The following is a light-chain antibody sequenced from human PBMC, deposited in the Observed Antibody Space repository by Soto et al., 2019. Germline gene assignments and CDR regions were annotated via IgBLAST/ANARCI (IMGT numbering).Light chain of an antibody. CDR3: QQYNNWPPST. CDR2: GAS. Sequence: EIVMTQSPATLSVSPGERATLSCSASQSVSGNLAWYQHKPGQAPRLLIYGASSRATGIPARFSGSGSGTEFTLTISSLQSEDFAVYYCQQYNNWPPSTFGQGTKLEIK. J-gene: IGKJ2*02. V-gene: IGKV3-15*01. CDR1: QSVSGN.